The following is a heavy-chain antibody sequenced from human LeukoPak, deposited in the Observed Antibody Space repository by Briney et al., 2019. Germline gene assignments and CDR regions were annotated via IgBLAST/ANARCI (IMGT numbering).Heavy chain of an antibody. CDR3: ARYYGGNSNFDY. J-gene: IGHJ4*02. Sequence: LRLSCAASGFTVSSNYMSWVRQPPGKGLEWIGYISYSGSTYYNPSLKSRVTISVDTSKNQFSLELSSVTAADTAVYYCARYYGGNSNFDYWGQGTLVTVSS. CDR1: GFTVSSNY. CDR2: ISYSGST. D-gene: IGHD4-23*01. V-gene: IGHV4-30-4*01.